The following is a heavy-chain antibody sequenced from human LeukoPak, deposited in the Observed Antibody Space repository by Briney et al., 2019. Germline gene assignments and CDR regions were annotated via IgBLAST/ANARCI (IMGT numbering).Heavy chain of an antibody. J-gene: IGHJ5*02. V-gene: IGHV1-2*02. D-gene: IGHD1-1*01. CDR2: INPNSGGT. CDR1: GYTFTGYY. CDR3: ARGSRAAENVRFDP. Sequence: ASVKVSCKASGYTFTGYYMHWVRQAPGQGLEWMGWINPNSGGTNYAQKFQGRVTMTRDTPISTAYMELSRLRSDDTAVYYCARGSRAAENVRFDPWGQGTLVTVSS.